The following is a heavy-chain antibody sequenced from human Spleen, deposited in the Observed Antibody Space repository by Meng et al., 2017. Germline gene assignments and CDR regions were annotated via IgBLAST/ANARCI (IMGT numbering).Heavy chain of an antibody. CDR2: INPNSGGT. J-gene: IGHJ5*02. Sequence: ASVKVSCKTSGYTFTGYYMHWVRQAPGQGLEWMGRINPNSGGTNYAQNFQGRVTMTRDTSTAYMELSSLGSDDTAMYCCARGYESSANWFDPWGQGTLVTVS. CDR3: ARGYESSANWFDP. CDR1: GYTFTGYY. D-gene: IGHD3-22*01. V-gene: IGHV1-2*06.